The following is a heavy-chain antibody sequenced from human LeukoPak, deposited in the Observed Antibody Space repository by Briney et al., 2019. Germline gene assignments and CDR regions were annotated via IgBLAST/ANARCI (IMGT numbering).Heavy chain of an antibody. J-gene: IGHJ4*02. CDR3: ARDLTSSGWYGPIDY. CDR1: GFTFSDYY. D-gene: IGHD6-19*01. Sequence: PGGSLRLSCAASGFTFSDYYMSWIRQAPRKGLEWVSYISSSGSTIYYADSVKGRFTISRDNAKNSLYLQMNSLRAEDTAVYYCARDLTSSGWYGPIDYWGQGTLVTVSS. V-gene: IGHV3-11*04. CDR2: ISSSGSTI.